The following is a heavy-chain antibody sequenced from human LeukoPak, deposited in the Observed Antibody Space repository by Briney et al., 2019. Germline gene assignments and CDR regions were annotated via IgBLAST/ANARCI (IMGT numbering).Heavy chain of an antibody. CDR1: GGSISSYY. V-gene: IGHV4-59*01. CDR3: ARGTYGDYSVSFDY. J-gene: IGHJ4*02. D-gene: IGHD4-17*01. CDR2: IYYSGST. Sequence: SETLSLACTVSGGSISSYYWSWIRQPPGKGLEWIGYIYYSGSTNYNPSLKSRVTISVDTSKNQFSLKLSSVTAADTAVYYCARGTYGDYSVSFDYWGQGTLVTVSS.